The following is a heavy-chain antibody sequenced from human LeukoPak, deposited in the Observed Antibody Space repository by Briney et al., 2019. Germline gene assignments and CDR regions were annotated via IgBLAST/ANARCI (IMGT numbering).Heavy chain of an antibody. Sequence: SETLSLTCTVSGGSISSSSYYWGWIRQPPGKGLEWIGSIYHSGSTNYNPSLKSRVTISVDKSKNQFSLKLSSVTAADTAVYYCARVGYCSSTSCYRSPWFDPWGQGTLVTVSS. J-gene: IGHJ5*02. CDR2: IYHSGST. D-gene: IGHD2-2*01. CDR3: ARVGYCSSTSCYRSPWFDP. CDR1: GGSISSSSYY. V-gene: IGHV4-39*07.